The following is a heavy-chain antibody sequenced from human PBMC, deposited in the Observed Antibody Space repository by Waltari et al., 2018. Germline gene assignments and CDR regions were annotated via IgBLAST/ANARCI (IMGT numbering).Heavy chain of an antibody. J-gene: IGHJ6*02. CDR2: INYSGSP. Sequence: QVQLQESGPGLVKPSQTLSLTCTVSGGSISSGGYYWSWIRQYPGKGLEWIGYINYSGSPYDNPSLKSGVTISVDTSKNQFSLKLSSVTAADTAVYYCARGHHSNYNYYYYYGMDVWGQGTTVTVSS. CDR3: ARGHHSNYNYYYYYGMDV. V-gene: IGHV4-31*03. D-gene: IGHD4-4*01. CDR1: GGSISSGGYY.